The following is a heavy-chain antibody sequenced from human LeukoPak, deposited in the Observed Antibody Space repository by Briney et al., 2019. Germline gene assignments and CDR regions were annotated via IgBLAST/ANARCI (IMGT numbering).Heavy chain of an antibody. CDR3: ASLYATRYYYYYYMDI. D-gene: IGHD2-8*01. J-gene: IGHJ6*03. CDR1: GGSFSGYY. CDR2: INHSGST. Sequence: SETLSLTCAVYGGSFSGYYWSWIRQPPGKGLEWIGEINHSGSTNYNPSLKSRVTISVDTSKNQFSLKLSSVTAADTAVYYCASLYATRYYYYYYMDIWGKGTTVTVSS. V-gene: IGHV4-34*01.